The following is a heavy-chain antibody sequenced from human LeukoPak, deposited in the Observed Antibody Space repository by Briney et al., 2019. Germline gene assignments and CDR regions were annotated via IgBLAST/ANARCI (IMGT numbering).Heavy chain of an antibody. D-gene: IGHD2-2*02. CDR1: GYSITSGYY. CDR2: IYHTGNT. CDR3: ARYCSSTTCYTRGGDY. V-gene: IGHV4-38-2*02. Sequence: SETLSLTCSVSGYSITSGYYWGWIRQPPGKGLEWIGSIYHTGNTFYDPSFNSRVTISVDTTKNQFSLSLSSVTAADTAVYYCARYCSSTTCYTRGGDYWGQGTLVTVSS. J-gene: IGHJ4*02.